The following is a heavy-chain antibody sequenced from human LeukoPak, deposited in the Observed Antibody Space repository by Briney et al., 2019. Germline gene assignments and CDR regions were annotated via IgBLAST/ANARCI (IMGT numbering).Heavy chain of an antibody. Sequence: GGSLRLSCAASGFTFSSYGMHWARQAPGKGLEWVAYIRYDGSNKYYADSVKGRFTISRDNSKYTVYLQMNSLRADDTAVYYCARGGGIAVAAFDYWGQGTLVTVSS. CDR3: ARGGGIAVAAFDY. CDR1: GFTFSSYG. CDR2: IRYDGSNK. V-gene: IGHV3-30*02. J-gene: IGHJ4*02. D-gene: IGHD6-19*01.